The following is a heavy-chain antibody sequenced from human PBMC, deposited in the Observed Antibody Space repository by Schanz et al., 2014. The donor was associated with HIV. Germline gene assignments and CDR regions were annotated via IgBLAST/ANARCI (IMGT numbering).Heavy chain of an antibody. V-gene: IGHV3-33*01. CDR3: ARENPLYYYLHGGPFDI. CDR2: IWYDGTDK. J-gene: IGHJ3*02. CDR1: GFTFSSHG. Sequence: VQLLESGGGLVQPGRSLRLSCAASGFTFSSHGMHWVRQAPGKGLEWVAVIWYDGTDKYYAGSVKGRFTISRDNSQNTMYLQMNRLRAEDTAVYYCARENPLYYYLHGGPFDIWGQGTMVTVSS. D-gene: IGHD3-10*01.